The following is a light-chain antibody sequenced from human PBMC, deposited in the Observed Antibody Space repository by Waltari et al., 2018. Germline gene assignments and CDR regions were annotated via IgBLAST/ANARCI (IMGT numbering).Light chain of an antibody. CDR2: AAT. V-gene: IGKV1-9*01. CDR3: LQHNSYPRT. J-gene: IGKJ1*01. CDR1: QCISSY. Sequence: ENELTQSSSSLSASVGDTVPITCRASQCISSYLNWFQQKPGKAPKLLIYAATTLQSGVPSRFSGSGSGTEFTLTISSLQPEDFAAYYCLQHNSYPRTFGQGTKVEIK.